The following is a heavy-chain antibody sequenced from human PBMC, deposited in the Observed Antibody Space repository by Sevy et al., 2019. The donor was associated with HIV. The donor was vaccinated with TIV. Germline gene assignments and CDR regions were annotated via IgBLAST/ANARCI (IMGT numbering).Heavy chain of an antibody. CDR2: ISATGEST. J-gene: IGHJ4*02. CDR3: ATSRRDDYNYYFDS. Sequence: GGSLRLSCAASGFTFSNYAMNWVRQAPGKGLEWVSGISATGESTYYADSVKGHFTISRDNSRNTLYLQMNSLRAEDTAVYYCATSRRDDYNYYFDSWGQGTLVTVSS. V-gene: IGHV3-23*01. CDR1: GFTFSNYA. D-gene: IGHD4-4*01.